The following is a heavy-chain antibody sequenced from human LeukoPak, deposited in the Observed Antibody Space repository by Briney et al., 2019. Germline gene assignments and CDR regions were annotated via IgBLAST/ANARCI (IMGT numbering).Heavy chain of an antibody. Sequence: SETLSLTCTVSGGSISSYYWSWIRQPPGKGLEWIGYIYYSGSTNYNPSLKSRVTISVDTSKNQFSLKLSSVTAADTAVYYCARQRRASSIAARRGAFDIWGQGTMVTVSS. J-gene: IGHJ3*02. CDR3: ARQRRASSIAARRGAFDI. D-gene: IGHD6-6*01. CDR2: IYYSGST. CDR1: GGSISSYY. V-gene: IGHV4-59*01.